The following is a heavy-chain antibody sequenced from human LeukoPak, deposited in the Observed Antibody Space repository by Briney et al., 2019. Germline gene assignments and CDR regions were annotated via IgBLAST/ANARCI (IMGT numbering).Heavy chain of an antibody. CDR1: GGTFSSYT. V-gene: IGHV1-69*04. CDR2: IIPILGIA. CDR3: AIESYNWFDP. Sequence: ASVKVSCKASGGTFSSYTISWVRQAPGQGLEWMGRIIPILGIANYAQKFQGRVTITADKSTSTAYMELNSLRSEDTAVYFCAIESYNWFDPWGQGTLVTVSS. J-gene: IGHJ5*02.